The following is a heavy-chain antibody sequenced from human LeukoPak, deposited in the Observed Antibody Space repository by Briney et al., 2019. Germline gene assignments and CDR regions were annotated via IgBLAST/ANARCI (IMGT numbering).Heavy chain of an antibody. J-gene: IGHJ4*02. CDR1: GGSISTYY. D-gene: IGHD2-15*01. Sequence: SETLSLTCTVSGGSISTYYWSWIRQPAGKGLEWIGRIYTSGSTNYNPSLKSRVTMSVDTSKNQFSLKLSSVSVADTAGYYCAGVPRTSLQLLPFYFWGQGTLVTVSS. CDR3: AGVPRTSLQLLPFYF. CDR2: IYTSGST. V-gene: IGHV4-4*07.